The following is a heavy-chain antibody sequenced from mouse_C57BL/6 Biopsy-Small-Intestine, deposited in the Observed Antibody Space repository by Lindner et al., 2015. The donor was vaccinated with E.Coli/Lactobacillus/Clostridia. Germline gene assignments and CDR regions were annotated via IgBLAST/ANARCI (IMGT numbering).Heavy chain of an antibody. J-gene: IGHJ4*01. D-gene: IGHD2-2*01. CDR3: ARDQVGDGYDILDY. V-gene: IGHV1-18*01. Sequence: SVKVSCKASGYTFTGYYMHWVRQAPGQGLEWMGWINPNSGGTNYARKFRAWVTMTRDTSISTAYMELSRLRSDDTAVYYCARDQVGDGYDILDYWGQGTLVTVSS. CDR1: GYTFTGYY. CDR2: INPNSGGT.